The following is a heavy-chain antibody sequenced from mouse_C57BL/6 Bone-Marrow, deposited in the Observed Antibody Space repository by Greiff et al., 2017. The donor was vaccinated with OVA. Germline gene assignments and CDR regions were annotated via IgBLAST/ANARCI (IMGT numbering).Heavy chain of an antibody. V-gene: IGHV5-4*01. D-gene: IGHD1-1*01. CDR3: ARDRKPVITTTPWFAY. J-gene: IGHJ3*01. Sequence: EVQRVESGGGLVKPGGSLKLSCAASGFTFSSYAMSWVRQTPEKRLEWVATISDGGSYTYYPDNVKGRFTISRDNAKNNLYLQMSHLKSEDTAMYYCARDRKPVITTTPWFAYWGQGTLVTVSA. CDR2: ISDGGSYT. CDR1: GFTFSSYA.